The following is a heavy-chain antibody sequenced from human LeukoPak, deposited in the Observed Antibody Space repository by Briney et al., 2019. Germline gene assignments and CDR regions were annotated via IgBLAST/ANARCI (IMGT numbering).Heavy chain of an antibody. CDR2: IYYSGST. V-gene: IGHV4-59*01. Sequence: PSEILSLTCTVSGGSISSYYWSWIRQPPGKGLEWIGYIYYSGSTNYNPSLKSRVTISVDTSKNQFSLKLSSVTAADTAVYYCARVGAYWVYYFDYWGQGTLVTVSS. CDR3: ARVGAYWVYYFDY. J-gene: IGHJ4*02. CDR1: GGSISSYY. D-gene: IGHD2-21*01.